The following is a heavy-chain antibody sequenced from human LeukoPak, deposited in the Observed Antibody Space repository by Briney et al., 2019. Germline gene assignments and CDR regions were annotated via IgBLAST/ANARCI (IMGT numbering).Heavy chain of an antibody. D-gene: IGHD2-15*01. V-gene: IGHV4-34*01. J-gene: IGHJ6*03. CDR2: INHSGST. Sequence: SETLSLTCAVYGGSFSGYYWSWIRQPPGKGLEWIGEINHSGSTNYNPSLKSRVTISVDTSKNQFSLKLSSVTAADTAVYYCKSWGQKKTVAATPYYYYYMDVWGKGTTVTVSS. CDR3: KSWGQKKTVAATPYYYYYMDV. CDR1: GGSFSGYY.